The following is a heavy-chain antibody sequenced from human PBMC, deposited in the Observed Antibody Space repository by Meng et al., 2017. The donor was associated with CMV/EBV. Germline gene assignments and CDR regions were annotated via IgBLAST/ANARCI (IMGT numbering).Heavy chain of an antibody. V-gene: IGHV4-34*01. CDR3: ARGGVPMLLTTVTRKFDY. CDR1: GGSFSGYY. CDR2: INHSGST. D-gene: IGHD4-11*01. Sequence: GSLSLTCAVYGGSFSGYYWSWIRQPPGKGLEWIGEINHSGSTNYNPSLKSRVTISVDTSKNQFSLKLSSVTAADTAVYYCARGGVPMLLTTVTRKFDYWGQGTLVTVSS. J-gene: IGHJ4*02.